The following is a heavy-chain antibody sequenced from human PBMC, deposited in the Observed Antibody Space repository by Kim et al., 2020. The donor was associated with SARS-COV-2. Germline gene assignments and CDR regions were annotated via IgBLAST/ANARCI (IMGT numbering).Heavy chain of an antibody. V-gene: IGHV1-24*01. Sequence: YAQKLQGRVTMTEDKSTDTAYMELSSLGSEDTAVYYWATNNLPIRNGMDVWGQGTTVTVSS. CDR3: ATNNLPIRNGMDV. D-gene: IGHD1-1*01. J-gene: IGHJ6*02.